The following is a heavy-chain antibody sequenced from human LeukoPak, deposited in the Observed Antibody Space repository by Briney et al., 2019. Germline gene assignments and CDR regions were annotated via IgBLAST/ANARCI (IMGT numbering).Heavy chain of an antibody. CDR3: ARDPYSGGYGDYYYYYMDL. V-gene: IGHV3-21*01. Sequence: GGSLRLSCAVSGFTFSTYNMNWVRQAPGKGLEWVSSITSSSTYIYYADSVKGRFTISRDNAKNSLYLQMNSLRAEDTAVYYCARDPYSGGYGDYYYYYMDLRGQGTTVTISS. CDR1: GFTFSTYN. J-gene: IGHJ6*03. CDR2: ITSSSTYI. D-gene: IGHD1-26*01.